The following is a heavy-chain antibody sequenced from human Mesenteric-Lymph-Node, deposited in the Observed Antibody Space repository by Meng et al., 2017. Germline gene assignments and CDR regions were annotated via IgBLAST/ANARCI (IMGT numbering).Heavy chain of an antibody. D-gene: IGHD6-13*01. J-gene: IGHJ3*02. Sequence: ASVKVSCKASGYTFTSYAMHWVRQAPGQRLEWMGWINAGNGNTKYSQKCQGRVTITRDTSASTAYMELSSLRSEDTAVYYCERVIIAAAGNDPFDIWGQGTMVTVSS. CDR1: GYTFTSYA. CDR2: INAGNGNT. CDR3: ERVIIAAAGNDPFDI. V-gene: IGHV1-3*01.